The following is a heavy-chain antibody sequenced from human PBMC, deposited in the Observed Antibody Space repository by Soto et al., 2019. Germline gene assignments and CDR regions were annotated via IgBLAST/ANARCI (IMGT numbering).Heavy chain of an antibody. V-gene: IGHV3-30*18. CDR3: AKDLHSSGWAAYNFDY. J-gene: IGHJ4*02. Sequence: GSLRLSGAASVFTFSNYGMHWVRQAPGKGLEWVALISYDGSNKYYADSVKGRFTISRDNTKNTLYLQMNSLRAEDSAVYYCAKDLHSSGWAAYNFDYWGQGTLVTVSS. CDR1: VFTFSNYG. CDR2: ISYDGSNK. D-gene: IGHD6-25*01.